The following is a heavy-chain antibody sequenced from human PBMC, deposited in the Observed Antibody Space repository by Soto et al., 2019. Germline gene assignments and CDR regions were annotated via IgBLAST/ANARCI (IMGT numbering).Heavy chain of an antibody. V-gene: IGHV3-30*18. CDR3: AKDEYYYSRSGYYIFDS. CDR2: ISHDGTNK. CDR1: GFTFSAYG. Sequence: GESLKISCEVSGFTFSAYGMHWVRQAPGRGLEWVAAISHDGTNKNYGDSVKGRFTISRDNSKKTLYLQMNSLRPEDTALYYCAKDEYYYSRSGYYIFDSWGQGTLVTVSS. D-gene: IGHD3-22*01. J-gene: IGHJ4*02.